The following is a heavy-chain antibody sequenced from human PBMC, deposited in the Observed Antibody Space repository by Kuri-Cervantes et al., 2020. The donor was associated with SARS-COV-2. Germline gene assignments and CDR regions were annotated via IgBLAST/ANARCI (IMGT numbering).Heavy chain of an antibody. V-gene: IGHV1-18*01. J-gene: IGHJ4*02. Sequence: ASVKVSCKASGNTFTSFGISWVRQAPGQGLEWMGWISAYNAYTDYAQKLQGRVTMTTDTSTSTAYMELRSLRSDDTAVYYCAREGVVWFGGYFDYWGQGTLVTVSS. CDR3: AREGVVWFGGYFDY. D-gene: IGHD3-10*01. CDR1: GNTFTSFG. CDR2: ISAYNAYT.